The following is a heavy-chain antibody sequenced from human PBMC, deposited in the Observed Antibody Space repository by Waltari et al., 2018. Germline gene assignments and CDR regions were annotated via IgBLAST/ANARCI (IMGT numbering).Heavy chain of an antibody. J-gene: IGHJ6*02. Sequence: QVQLVQSGAEVKKPGASVKVSCKASGYTFTSYDINWVRQATGQGLEWMGWMNPISGNTGYAQKFQGRVTMTRNTSISTAYMGRSSLRSEDTAVYYCARAAYCSSTSCPPSVWGQGTTVTVSS. CDR2: MNPISGNT. CDR3: ARAAYCSSTSCPPSV. CDR1: GYTFTSYD. D-gene: IGHD2-2*01. V-gene: IGHV1-8*01.